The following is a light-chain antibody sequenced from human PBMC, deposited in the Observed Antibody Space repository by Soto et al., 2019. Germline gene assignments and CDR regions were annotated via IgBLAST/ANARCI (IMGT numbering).Light chain of an antibody. Sequence: DIQMTQSPSILSASVGDRVTITCRASQSISSYLAWYQQKPGKAPKLLIYKASSLESGVPSRLSGSGSGTEFTLTISSLQPDDFATYYCQQYNTYSVTFGQGTKLEIK. CDR2: KAS. CDR3: QQYNTYSVT. V-gene: IGKV1-5*03. CDR1: QSISSY. J-gene: IGKJ2*01.